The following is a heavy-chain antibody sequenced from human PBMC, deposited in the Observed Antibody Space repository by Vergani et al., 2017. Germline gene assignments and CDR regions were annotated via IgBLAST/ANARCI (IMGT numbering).Heavy chain of an antibody. J-gene: IGHJ4*02. V-gene: IGHV3-23*04. CDR1: GFTFSTYA. CDR2: ISGSGGAT. Sequence: VQLVESGGGVVQPGRSLRLSCSASGFTFSTYAMSWVRQTPGKGLEWVSAISGSGGATYYADSVRGRFTISRDNSKNTLYLQMNSLRAEDTAVYYCAKAGSGTYYNWYFFDYWGQGTLVTVSS. CDR3: AKAGSGTYYNWYFFDY. D-gene: IGHD3-10*01.